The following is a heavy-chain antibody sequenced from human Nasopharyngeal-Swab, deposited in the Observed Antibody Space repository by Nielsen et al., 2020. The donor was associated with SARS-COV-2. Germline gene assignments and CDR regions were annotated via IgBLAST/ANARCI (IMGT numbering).Heavy chain of an antibody. CDR2: ISYDGSNK. CDR1: GFTFSSYG. V-gene: IGHV3-30*18. J-gene: IGHJ2*01. CDR3: AKNRPDYYDSSGYSWYFDL. Sequence: GGSLRLSCAASGFTFSSYGMHWVRQAPGKGLEWVAVISYDGSNKYYADPVKGRFTISRDNSKNTLYLQMNSLRAEDTAVYYCAKNRPDYYDSSGYSWYFDLWGRGTLVTVSS. D-gene: IGHD3-22*01.